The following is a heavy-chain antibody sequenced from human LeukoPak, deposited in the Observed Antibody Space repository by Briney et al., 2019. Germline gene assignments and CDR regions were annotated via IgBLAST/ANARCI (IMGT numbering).Heavy chain of an antibody. V-gene: IGHV1-46*01. CDR3: ARVGGWYLTWFDP. CDR2: INPSGGST. J-gene: IGHJ5*02. CDR1: GYTFTSYY. Sequence: ASVKVSCKASGYTFTSYYMHWVRQAPGQGLEWMGIINPSGGSTSYAQKFQGRVTMTRDTSISTAYMELSRLRSDDTAVYYCARVGGWYLTWFDPWGQGTLVTVSS. D-gene: IGHD6-19*01.